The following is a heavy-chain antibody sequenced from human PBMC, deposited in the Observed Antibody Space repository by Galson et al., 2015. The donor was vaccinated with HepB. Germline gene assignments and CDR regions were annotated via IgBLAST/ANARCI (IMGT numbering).Heavy chain of an antibody. CDR2: ISDDGSNK. D-gene: IGHD6-13*01. Sequence: SLRLSCAASGFTFTNYDMHWVRQAPGKGLEWVAVISDDGSNKNYSDSVKGRFTISRDNSKNKLFLQMNSLRAEDTAVYYCAKVAPGIAAADIWVWGAFDIWGQGTMVTVSS. V-gene: IGHV3-30*18. CDR3: AKVAPGIAAADIWVWGAFDI. J-gene: IGHJ3*02. CDR1: GFTFTNYD.